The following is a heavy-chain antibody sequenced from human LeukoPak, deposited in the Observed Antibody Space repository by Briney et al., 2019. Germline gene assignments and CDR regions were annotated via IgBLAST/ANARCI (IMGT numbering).Heavy chain of an antibody. J-gene: IGHJ6*02. Sequence: GASVKVSCKASGYTFTSYDINWVRQATGQGLEWMGWMNPNSGNTGYAQKFQGRVTMTRNTSISTAYMELSSLRSEDTAVYYCARERPTGMDIAVVVAVTRYYYGMDVWGQGTTVTVSS. CDR1: GYTFTSYD. V-gene: IGHV1-8*01. CDR2: MNPNSGNT. CDR3: ARERPTGMDIAVVVAVTRYYYGMDV. D-gene: IGHD2-15*01.